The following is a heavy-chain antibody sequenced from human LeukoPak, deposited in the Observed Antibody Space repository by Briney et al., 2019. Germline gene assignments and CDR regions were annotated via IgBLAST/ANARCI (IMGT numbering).Heavy chain of an antibody. J-gene: IGHJ4*02. CDR1: GGTFSSYA. Sequence: GASVKVSCKASGGTFSSYAISWVRQAPGQGLEWMVGIIPIFGTANYAQKFQGRVTITADESTSTAYMELSSLRSEDTAVYYCARGAAADALFYPVFDYWGQGTLVTVSS. CDR3: ARGAAADALFYPVFDY. CDR2: IIPIFGTA. V-gene: IGHV1-69*13. D-gene: IGHD6-13*01.